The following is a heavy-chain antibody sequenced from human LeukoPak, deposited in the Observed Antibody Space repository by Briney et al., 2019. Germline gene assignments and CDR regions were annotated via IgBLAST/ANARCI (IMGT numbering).Heavy chain of an antibody. Sequence: ASVKVSCKASGGTFSSYAISWVRQAPGQGLEWMGGIIPIFGTANYAQKFQGRVTITADESTSTAYVELSSLRSEDTAVYYCARAISSSWHSLAGYFDYWGQGTLVTVSS. CDR2: IIPIFGTA. CDR3: ARAISSSWHSLAGYFDY. CDR1: GGTFSSYA. D-gene: IGHD6-13*01. J-gene: IGHJ4*02. V-gene: IGHV1-69*13.